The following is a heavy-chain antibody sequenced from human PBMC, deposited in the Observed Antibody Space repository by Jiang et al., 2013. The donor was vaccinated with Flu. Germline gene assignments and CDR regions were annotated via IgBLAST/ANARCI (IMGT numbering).Heavy chain of an antibody. D-gene: IGHD1-26*01. CDR2: IYPGDSDT. CDR3: ARRRPSGSYPFGYFDY. CDR1: GYSFTSYW. Sequence: GAEVKKPGESLKISCKGSGYSFTSYWIGWVRQMPGKGLEWMGIIYPGDSDTRYSPSFQGQVTISADKSISTAYLQWSSLKASDTAMYYCARRRPSGSYPFGYFDYWGQGTLVTVSS. V-gene: IGHV5-51*01. J-gene: IGHJ4*02.